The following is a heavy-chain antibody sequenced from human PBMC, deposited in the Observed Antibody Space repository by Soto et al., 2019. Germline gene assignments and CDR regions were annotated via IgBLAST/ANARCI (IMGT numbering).Heavy chain of an antibody. D-gene: IGHD2-15*01. J-gene: IGHJ4*02. CDR1: GGSISSYY. Sequence: QVQLQESGPGLVKPSETLSLTCTVSGGSISSYYWSWIRQPPGKGLEWIGYIYYSGSTNYDPSLKSRVTISVDTSENQSSLKLSSVTAADTAVYYCARHRPGSGGSCYDYWGQGTLVTVSS. V-gene: IGHV4-59*08. CDR3: ARHRPGSGGSCYDY. CDR2: IYYSGST.